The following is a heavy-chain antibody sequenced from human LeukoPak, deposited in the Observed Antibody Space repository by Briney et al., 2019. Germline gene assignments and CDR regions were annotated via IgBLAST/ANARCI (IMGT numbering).Heavy chain of an antibody. V-gene: IGHV3-30-3*01. D-gene: IGHD4-17*01. CDR2: ISYDGSNK. J-gene: IGHJ3*02. Sequence: GRSLRLSCAASGFTFSSYAMHWVRQAPGKGLESVAVISYDGSNKYYADSVKGRFTISRDNSKNTLYLQMNSLRAEDTAVYYCVRENYGDYDAFDMWGQGTMVTVSS. CDR1: GFTFSSYA. CDR3: VRENYGDYDAFDM.